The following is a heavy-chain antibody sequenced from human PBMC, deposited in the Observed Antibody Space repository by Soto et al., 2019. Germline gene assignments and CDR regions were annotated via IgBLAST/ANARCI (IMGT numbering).Heavy chain of an antibody. CDR1: GYTFSSYG. J-gene: IGHJ4*02. D-gene: IGHD3-3*01. CDR3: ARTLNEWLLGLE. V-gene: IGHV1-18*01. CDR2: ISAYYGNT. Sequence: QVKLVQSGGEVKKPGASVKISCKASGYTFSSYGISWVRKAPGQGLEWMGWISAYYGNTNYAQKFQGRVTMTTDTSTSTAYMELRSLRSDDTAIYYCARTLNEWLLGLEWGQGTLVTVSS.